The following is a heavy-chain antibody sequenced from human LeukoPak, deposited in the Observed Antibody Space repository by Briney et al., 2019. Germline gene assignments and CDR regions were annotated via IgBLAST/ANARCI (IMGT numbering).Heavy chain of an antibody. CDR2: ISATSSYI. J-gene: IGHJ4*02. CDR3: ARVGSISGWPTDS. Sequence: GGSLRLSCAASGFTFSDCGMNWVRQAPGKGLEWVSFISATSSYIYYADSVKGRFTLSRDDATDSLFLQMNRLRGDDTAVYYCARVGSISGWPTDSWGQGTLVTVAS. CDR1: GFTFSDCG. V-gene: IGHV3-21*01. D-gene: IGHD6-19*01.